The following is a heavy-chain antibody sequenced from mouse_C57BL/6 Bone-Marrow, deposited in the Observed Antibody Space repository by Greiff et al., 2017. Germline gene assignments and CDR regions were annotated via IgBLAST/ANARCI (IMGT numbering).Heavy chain of an antibody. V-gene: IGHV1-19*01. J-gene: IGHJ4*01. CDR2: INPYNGGT. CDR1: GYTFTDYY. Sequence: VQLQQSGPVLVKPGASVKMSCKASGYTFTDYYMNWVKQSHGKSLEWIGVINPYNGGTSYNQKFKGKATLTVDKSSSTAYMELNSLTSEDSAVYYCARRKGGYYAMDYWGQGTSVTVTS. CDR3: ARRKGGYYAMDY.